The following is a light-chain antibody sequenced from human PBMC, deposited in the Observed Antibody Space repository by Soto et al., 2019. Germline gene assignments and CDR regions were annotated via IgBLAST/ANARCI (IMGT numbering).Light chain of an antibody. CDR1: ENINTW. Sequence: DIQMTQSPSSLSASVGDRVTITCRASENINTWLAWYQQQPGKAPKLLIYKASSLQSGAPPRFSGTGSGTEFTLTISSLQPDDFAIYYCQQYKSYWTFGQGTKVDI. CDR2: KAS. V-gene: IGKV1-5*03. J-gene: IGKJ1*01. CDR3: QQYKSYWT.